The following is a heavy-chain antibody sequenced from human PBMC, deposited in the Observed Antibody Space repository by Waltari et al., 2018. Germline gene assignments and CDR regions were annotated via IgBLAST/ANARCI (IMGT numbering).Heavy chain of an antibody. Sequence: QVQLVESGGGVVQPGRSLKLSCAASIFAFSAYGRHWVLQAPGKGRGWVAVVSSDGNTKYYLESVKGRFTISRDNSKNTLYLQMDSLTPEDTALYYCAKEGSGAQYAFDIWGQGTMVSVS. J-gene: IGHJ3*02. CDR3: AKEGSGAQYAFDI. CDR2: VSSDGNTK. V-gene: IGHV3-30*18. D-gene: IGHD3-10*01. CDR1: IFAFSAYG.